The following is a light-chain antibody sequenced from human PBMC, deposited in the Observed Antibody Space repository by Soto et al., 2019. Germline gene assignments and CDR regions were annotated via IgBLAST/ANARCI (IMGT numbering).Light chain of an antibody. V-gene: IGKV3-20*01. CDR1: QTVSSNF. CDR2: GAS. Sequence: EIMLNPSTDTLSVHPGAKATLSCRASQTVSSNFLAWYPQRPGQAPRLLIYGASSRAAGIPDRFSGSGSGTDFTLTISRLEPEDLAVYYCQQYASSPETFGQGTKVDIK. CDR3: QQYASSPET. J-gene: IGKJ1*01.